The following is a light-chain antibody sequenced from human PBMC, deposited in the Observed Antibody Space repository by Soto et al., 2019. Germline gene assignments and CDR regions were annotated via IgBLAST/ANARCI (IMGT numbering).Light chain of an antibody. J-gene: IGLJ1*01. CDR1: STDFVSYNR. CDR2: DVT. V-gene: IGLV2-11*01. CDR3: CSYAGSYTYI. Sequence: QSVLTQPPSVSGSPGQSVTISCTGTSTDFVSYNRVSWYQQPPGTAPKLIIYDVTERPSGVPDRFSGSKSGNTASLTISGLQAEDEADYYCCSYAGSYTYIFGSGTKLTVL.